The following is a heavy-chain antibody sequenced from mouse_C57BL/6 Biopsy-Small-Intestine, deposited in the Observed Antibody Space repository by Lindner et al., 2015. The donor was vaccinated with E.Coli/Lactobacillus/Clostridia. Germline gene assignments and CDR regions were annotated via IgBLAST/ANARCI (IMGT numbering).Heavy chain of an antibody. CDR1: GFTFSDYG. V-gene: IGHV5-17*01. CDR3: AREDYGITYGWYFDV. D-gene: IGHD1-1*01. Sequence: VQLQESGGGLVKPGGSLKLSCAASGFTFSDYGVHWVRQAPEKGLEWVAFITTVSSTIYYADTVKGRFTISRDNAKNTLFLQMTSLRSEDTAMYYCAREDYGITYGWYFDVWGTGTTVTVSS. J-gene: IGHJ1*03. CDR2: ITTVSSTI.